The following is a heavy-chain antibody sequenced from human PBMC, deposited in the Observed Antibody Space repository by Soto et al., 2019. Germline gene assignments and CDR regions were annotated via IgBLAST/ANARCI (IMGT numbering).Heavy chain of an antibody. Sequence: QDQLVQSGVEVKKPGASVKVSCKASGYSFTNYGITWVRQAPGQGFEWMGWISAYNGNTNYAQKFQGRVTLTTDAXXXXXXXXXXXXXXXXXXXXXCARDRGVAPPVAGNTHYYYYMDVWGKGTTVTVSS. D-gene: IGHD6-19*01. CDR2: ISAYNGNT. CDR1: GYSFTNYG. CDR3: ARDRGVAPPVAGNTHYYYYMDV. V-gene: IGHV1-18*01. J-gene: IGHJ6*03.